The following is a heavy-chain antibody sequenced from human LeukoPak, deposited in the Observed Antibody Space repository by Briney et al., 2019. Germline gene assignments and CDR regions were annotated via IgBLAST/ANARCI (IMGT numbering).Heavy chain of an antibody. CDR2: INHSGST. Sequence: PSETLSLTCSVSGGSISSSSYYWSWIRQPPGKGLEWIGEINHSGSTYYNPSLKSRATISGDTSKNQFTLRLSSVTAADTAVYYCARGKQWLVLTGFDYWGQGTLVTVSS. D-gene: IGHD6-19*01. CDR1: GGSISSSSYY. V-gene: IGHV4-39*06. J-gene: IGHJ4*02. CDR3: ARGKQWLVLTGFDY.